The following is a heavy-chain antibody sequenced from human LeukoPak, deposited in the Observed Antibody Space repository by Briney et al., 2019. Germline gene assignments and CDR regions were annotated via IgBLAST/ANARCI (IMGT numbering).Heavy chain of an antibody. J-gene: IGHJ4*02. V-gene: IGHV3-23*01. Sequence: GGSLRLSCAASGFTFSSYAMSWVRQAPGKGLEWVSAISGSGGSTYYADSVKGRFTISRDNSKNTLYLQMNSLRAEDTAVYYCAKDQAEYSYGFCYYWGQGTLVTVSS. CDR2: ISGSGGST. CDR3: AKDQAEYSYGFCYY. CDR1: GFTFSSYA. D-gene: IGHD5-18*01.